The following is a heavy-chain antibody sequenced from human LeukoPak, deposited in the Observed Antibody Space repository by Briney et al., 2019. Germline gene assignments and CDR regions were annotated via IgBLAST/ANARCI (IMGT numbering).Heavy chain of an antibody. D-gene: IGHD2-15*01. V-gene: IGHV1-8*01. CDR1: GYTFTAYD. Sequence: ASVKVSCGASGYTFTAYDINWVRQATGLGLEWMGWMNPNSGNTGYAQKFQGSVTITRNTSISTAYMDFSNLRPEDTAVYYCARGKAGDSGGHRAFDIWGQGTMVTVSS. J-gene: IGHJ3*02. CDR2: MNPNSGNT. CDR3: ARGKAGDSGGHRAFDI.